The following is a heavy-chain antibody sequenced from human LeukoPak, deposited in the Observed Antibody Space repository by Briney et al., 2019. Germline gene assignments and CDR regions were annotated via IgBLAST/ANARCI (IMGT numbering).Heavy chain of an antibody. J-gene: IGHJ4*02. Sequence: ASVKVSCKASGYAFTSYGISWVRQAPGQGLEWMGWISAYNGNTNYAQKLQGRVTMTTDTSTSTAYMELRSLRSDDTAVYYCARDRDSGYPLPGGDYWGQGTLVTVSS. D-gene: IGHD5-12*01. V-gene: IGHV1-18*01. CDR2: ISAYNGNT. CDR1: GYAFTSYG. CDR3: ARDRDSGYPLPGGDY.